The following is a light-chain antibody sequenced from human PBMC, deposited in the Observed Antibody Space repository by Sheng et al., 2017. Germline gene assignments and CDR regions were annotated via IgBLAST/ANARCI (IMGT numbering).Light chain of an antibody. Sequence: SYVLTQPPSVSVAPGQTASMTCGGKNIGSKSVHWHQQKPGQAPVLVVYDDSDRPSGIPERFSGSNSGNTATLTISRVEAGDEADYYCQVWDSSSDHPGVFGGGTKLTV. CDR1: NIGSKS. J-gene: IGLJ3*02. CDR3: QVWDSSSDHPGV. CDR2: DDS. V-gene: IGLV3-21*02.